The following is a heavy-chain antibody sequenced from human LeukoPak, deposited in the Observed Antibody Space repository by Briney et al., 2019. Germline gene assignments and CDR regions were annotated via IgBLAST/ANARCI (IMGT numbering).Heavy chain of an antibody. CDR3: AKDLSPYYDSSGPQSS. CDR2: IWYDGSNK. Sequence: GGSLRLSCAASGFTFSSYEMNWVRQAPGKGLEWVAVIWYDGSNKYYADSVKGRFTISRDNSKNTLYLQMNSLRAEDTAVYYCAKDLSPYYDSSGPQSSWGQGTLVTVSS. D-gene: IGHD3-22*01. V-gene: IGHV3-33*06. CDR1: GFTFSSYE. J-gene: IGHJ5*02.